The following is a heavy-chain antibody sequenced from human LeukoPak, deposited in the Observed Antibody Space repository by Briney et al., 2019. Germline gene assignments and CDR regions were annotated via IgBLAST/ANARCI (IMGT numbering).Heavy chain of an antibody. CDR3: ARLLVVQAGFDP. D-gene: IGHD2-2*01. V-gene: IGHV4-34*01. J-gene: IGHJ5*02. CDR2: INHSGST. CDR1: GRFFSGYY. Sequence: SETLSLTCAVYGRFFSGYYWSWIRQPPGKGLEWIGEINHSGSTNYNPSLKSRVTISVDTSKNQFSLKLSSVTAADTAVYYCARLLVVQAGFDPWGQGTLVTVSS.